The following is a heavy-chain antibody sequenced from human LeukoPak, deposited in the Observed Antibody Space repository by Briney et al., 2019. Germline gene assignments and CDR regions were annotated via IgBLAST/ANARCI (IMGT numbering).Heavy chain of an antibody. CDR1: GFTYSRYW. J-gene: IGHJ6*02. Sequence: GGSLRLSCAASGFTYSRYWMSWVRQAPGKGLEWVANIKYDGSDKYYVDSVKGRFTISRDNAKNSLYLQMNSLRAEDTAVYYCARVVSYGMDVWGQGTTVTVSS. CDR3: ARVVSYGMDV. V-gene: IGHV3-7*01. CDR2: IKYDGSDK.